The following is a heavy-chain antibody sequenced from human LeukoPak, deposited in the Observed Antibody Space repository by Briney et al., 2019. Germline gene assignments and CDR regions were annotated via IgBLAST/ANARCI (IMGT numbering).Heavy chain of an antibody. CDR1: GFTFSSYG. CDR2: IWYDGSNK. J-gene: IGHJ2*01. V-gene: IGHV3-33*01. D-gene: IGHD2-15*01. CDR3: ARDWNCSGGSCHRKKDWYFDL. Sequence: GGSLRLSCAASGFTFSSYGMHWVRQAPGKGLEWVAVIWYDGSNKYYADSVKGRFTISRDNSKNTLYLLMNSLRAEDTAVYYCARDWNCSGGSCHRKKDWYFDLWGRGTLVTVSS.